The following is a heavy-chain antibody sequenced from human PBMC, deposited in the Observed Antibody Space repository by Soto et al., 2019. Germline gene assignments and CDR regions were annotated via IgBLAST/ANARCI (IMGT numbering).Heavy chain of an antibody. J-gene: IGHJ5*02. CDR3: ATRITVFGLLIPPFDP. Sequence: PSETLSLTCTFSGSSIIGYYWTWIRQSPERGLEWIGYIHYSGSANYNPSLNSRLTMSVDRSKSQFSMKLASVTAADTAIYYCATRITVFGLLIPPFDPWGQGTQVTVSS. CDR1: GSSIIGYY. CDR2: IHYSGSA. D-gene: IGHD3-3*01. V-gene: IGHV4-59*03.